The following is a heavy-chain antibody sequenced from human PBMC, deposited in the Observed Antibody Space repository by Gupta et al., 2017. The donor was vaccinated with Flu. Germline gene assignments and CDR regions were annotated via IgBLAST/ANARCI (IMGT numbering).Heavy chain of an antibody. Sequence: QVQLVQSGAEVKKPGSSVTVSCKASGDMFSSYAISWVRQAPGQGLEWVGGIIPIFVTANYAQKFRGRVTITADESTSTAYMELTGLRSEDTALYYCATRGPCGCDCSVYYFDYWCQVTRVTVSS. CDR3: ATRGPCGCDCSVYYFDY. CDR2: IIPIFVTA. V-gene: IGHV1-69*01. D-gene: IGHD2-21*02. J-gene: IGHJ4*02. CDR1: GDMFSSYA.